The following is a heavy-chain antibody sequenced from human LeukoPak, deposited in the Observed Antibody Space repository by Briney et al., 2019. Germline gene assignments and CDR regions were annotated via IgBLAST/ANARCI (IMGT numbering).Heavy chain of an antibody. J-gene: IGHJ4*02. D-gene: IGHD1-1*01. V-gene: IGHV4-39*01. CDR3: ARRSTKENGFDF. Sequence: WVRQAPGKGLEWVGTIYYSGTTYYNPSLGSRVTISLDTSKNQFSLKLTSVTAADTAVYYCARRSTKENGFDFWGQGTLVTVSS. CDR2: IYYSGTT.